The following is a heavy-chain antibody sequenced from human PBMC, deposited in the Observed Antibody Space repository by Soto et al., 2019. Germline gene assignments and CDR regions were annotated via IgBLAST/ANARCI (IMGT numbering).Heavy chain of an antibody. CDR3: ARESSVAARPQGYYGRGV. CDR1: GGTFSSYA. Sequence: QVQLVQSGAEVKKPGASVKVSCKASGGTFSSYAISWVRQAPGQGLEWMGGIIRICGTANYAQKVQGRVTITADESTSTAYMELSSLSSEDTAVYYWARESSVAARPQGYYGRGVWGQGTTVTVSS. CDR2: IIRICGTA. J-gene: IGHJ6*02. D-gene: IGHD6-6*01. V-gene: IGHV1-69*01.